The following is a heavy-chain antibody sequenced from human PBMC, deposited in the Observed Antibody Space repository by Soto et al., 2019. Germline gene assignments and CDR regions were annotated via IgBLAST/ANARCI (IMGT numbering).Heavy chain of an antibody. V-gene: IGHV3-33*01. Sequence: QVQLVESGGGVVQPGRSLRLSCAASEFTFSNYGMHWVRQAPGKGLEWVAVILNDGSNRYHADSVKDRFTISRDNSKNTLYLQMNRLRAEDTAVYYCARDDEYSGNGMDVWGQGTTVNVS. CDR3: ARDDEYSGNGMDV. J-gene: IGHJ6*02. D-gene: IGHD3-10*01. CDR2: ILNDGSNR. CDR1: EFTFSNYG.